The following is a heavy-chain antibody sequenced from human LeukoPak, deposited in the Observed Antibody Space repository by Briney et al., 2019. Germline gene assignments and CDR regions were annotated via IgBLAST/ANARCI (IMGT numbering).Heavy chain of an antibody. Sequence: ASVKVSCKASGYTFTGYYMHWVRQAPGQGLEWMGLINPNSGGTNYAQKFQGRVTMTRDTSISTAYMELSRLRSDDTAVYYCAREIEGTAGYYFDYWGQGTLVTVSS. CDR1: GYTFTGYY. CDR3: AREIEGTAGYYFDY. V-gene: IGHV1-2*02. J-gene: IGHJ4*02. D-gene: IGHD1-14*01. CDR2: INPNSGGT.